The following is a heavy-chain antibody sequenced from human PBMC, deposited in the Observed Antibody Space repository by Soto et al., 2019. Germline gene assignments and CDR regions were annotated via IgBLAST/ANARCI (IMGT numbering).Heavy chain of an antibody. J-gene: IGHJ1*01. V-gene: IGHV1-69*02. CDR1: GGTFSSYT. D-gene: IGHD1-26*01. CDR2: IIPILGIA. Sequence: QVQLVQSGAEVKKPGSSVKVSCKASGGTFSSYTISWVRQAPGQGLEWMGRIIPILGIANYAQKFQGRVTITGGKSTSTAYMELSGLRSQDTAVYFWARGAGSGSYFLGSEYFQHWGQCTLVTVSS. CDR3: ARGAGSGSYFLGSEYFQH.